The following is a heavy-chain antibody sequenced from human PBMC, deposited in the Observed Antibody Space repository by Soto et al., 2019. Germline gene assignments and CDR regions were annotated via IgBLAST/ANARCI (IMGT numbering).Heavy chain of an antibody. CDR2: IYYSGST. V-gene: IGHV4-59*08. D-gene: IGHD6-13*01. CDR1: GGSISSYY. CDR3: ARRGRRLAAAGSNWFDP. J-gene: IGHJ5*02. Sequence: QVQLQESGPGLVKPSETLSLTCTGSGGSISSYYWSWIRQPPGKGLEWIGYIYYSGSTNYNPSHKSRGTITVDTSKNQFSLKLSSVTAADTAVYYCARRGRRLAAAGSNWFDPWGQGTLVTVSS.